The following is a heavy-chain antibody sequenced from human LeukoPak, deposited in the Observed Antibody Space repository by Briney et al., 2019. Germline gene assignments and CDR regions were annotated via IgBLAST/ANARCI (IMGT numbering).Heavy chain of an antibody. CDR3: ASGGGASRSYYFDY. Sequence: ASVKVSCKASGYTFTSYDINWVRQATGQGLEWMGWMNPNSGNTGYAQKFQGRVTITRNTSISTAYMELSSLRSEDTAVYYCASGGGASRSYYFDYWGQGTLVTVSS. CDR1: GYTFTSYD. CDR2: MNPNSGNT. D-gene: IGHD1-26*01. V-gene: IGHV1-8*03. J-gene: IGHJ4*02.